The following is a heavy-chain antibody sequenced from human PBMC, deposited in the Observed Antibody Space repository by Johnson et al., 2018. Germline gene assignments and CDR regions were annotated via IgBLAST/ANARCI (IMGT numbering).Heavy chain of an antibody. CDR1: GGSISSYY. V-gene: IGHV4-59*01. CDR2: TYYRGST. J-gene: IGHJ6*03. D-gene: IGHD4-11*01. Sequence: QVQLVQSGPGLVKPSETLSLTCTVSGGSISSYYWSWIRPPPGKGLERIGYTYYRGSTNYNPSLTSRFTISVDKSKNQFSLKLSSVTPADTAVYYCARGGWATVTTFPYYYYMDVWGKGTTVTVSS. CDR3: ARGGWATVTTFPYYYYMDV.